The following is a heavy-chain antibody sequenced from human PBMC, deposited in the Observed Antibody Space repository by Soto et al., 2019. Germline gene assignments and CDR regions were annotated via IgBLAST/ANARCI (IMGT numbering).Heavy chain of an antibody. D-gene: IGHD3-10*01. CDR1: GFTFSDYY. CDR2: ISSSSSYT. Sequence: PGGSLRLSCAASGFTFSDYYMSWIRQAPGKGLEWVSYISSSSSYTNYADSVKGRFTISRDNAKNSLYLQMDSLRAEDTAVYYCARESGYYGSGIFWGQGTMVTVSS. CDR3: ARESGYYGSGIF. J-gene: IGHJ3*01. V-gene: IGHV3-11*06.